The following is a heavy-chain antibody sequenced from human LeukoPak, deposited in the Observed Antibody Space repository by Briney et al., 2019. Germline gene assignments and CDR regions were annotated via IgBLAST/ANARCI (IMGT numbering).Heavy chain of an antibody. CDR1: GYTFTVYY. CDR3: ARDFCSGGSCYLFEF. V-gene: IGHV1-2*02. Sequence: ASVTVSCKASGYTFTVYYIHWVRQAPGQGLEWMGWINPNSGGTYYAQKFQGRVTMTRDTSFSTAYMELSRLRSDDTALYYCARDFCSGGSCYLFEFWGQGTLVTVSS. J-gene: IGHJ4*02. CDR2: INPNSGGT. D-gene: IGHD2-15*01.